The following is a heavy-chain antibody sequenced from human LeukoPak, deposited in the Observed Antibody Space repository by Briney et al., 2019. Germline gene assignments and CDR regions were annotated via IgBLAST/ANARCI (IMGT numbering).Heavy chain of an antibody. CDR1: GGSISSSSYY. CDR3: WLQRMVAAYFDS. D-gene: IGHD2-15*01. J-gene: IGHJ4*02. CDR2: IHDSGST. V-gene: IGHV4-39*07. Sequence: SETLSLTCSVSGGSISSSSYYWGWIRQPPGKGLEWIGSIHDSGSTYYNQTLKSRVTISVDTSKNQFSLQLSSVTAADTAVYYWWLQRMVAAYFDSWGQGTLVTVSS.